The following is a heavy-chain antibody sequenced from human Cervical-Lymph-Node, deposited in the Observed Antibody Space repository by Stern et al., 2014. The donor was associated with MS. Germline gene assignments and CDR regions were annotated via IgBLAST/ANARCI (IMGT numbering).Heavy chain of an antibody. V-gene: IGHV1-24*01. J-gene: IGHJ4*02. Sequence: VPLLASGAEVKKPGASVTVSCNVSGHPLSELAIHLLRPLPTSGLEWLGQFDPEDGETVYAQRLQGRLTMTEDTNTGTAYMTLTALTSDDTAVYYCATDRGVKWGPGTLVAVSS. CDR2: FDPEDGET. D-gene: IGHD3-10*01. CDR3: ATDRGVK. CDR1: GHPLSELA.